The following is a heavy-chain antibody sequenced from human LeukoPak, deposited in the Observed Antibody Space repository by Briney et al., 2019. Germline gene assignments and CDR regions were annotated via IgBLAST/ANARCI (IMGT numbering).Heavy chain of an antibody. Sequence: GGSLRLSCAASGFTFSSYAMSWVRQAPGKGLEWVANIKQDGSEKYYVDSVKGRFTISRDNAKNSLYLQMNSLRAEDTAVYYCARVRYSGSYYYNYWGQGTLVTVSS. CDR3: ARVRYSGSYYYNY. CDR1: GFTFSSYA. CDR2: IKQDGSEK. D-gene: IGHD1-26*01. J-gene: IGHJ4*02. V-gene: IGHV3-7*01.